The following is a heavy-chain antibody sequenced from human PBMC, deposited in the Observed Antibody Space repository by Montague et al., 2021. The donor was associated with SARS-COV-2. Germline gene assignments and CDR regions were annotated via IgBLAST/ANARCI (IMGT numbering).Heavy chain of an antibody. D-gene: IGHD1-26*01. V-gene: IGHV2-5*02. Sequence: PALVKPTQTLTLTCTFSGFSLSTSGVGVGWIRQPPGKALEWLALIYWDDDKRYSPSLKSRLTITKDTSKNQVVLTMTNMGPVDTATYYCAHRRGLLLSDAFDIWGQGTMVTVSP. CDR3: AHRRGLLLSDAFDI. CDR2: IYWDDDK. CDR1: GFSLSTSGVG. J-gene: IGHJ3*02.